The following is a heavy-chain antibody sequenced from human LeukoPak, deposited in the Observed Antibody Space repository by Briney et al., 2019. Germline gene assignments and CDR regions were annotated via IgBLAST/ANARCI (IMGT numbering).Heavy chain of an antibody. CDR1: GFTFSSYS. CDR2: ISSSSSYI. CDR3: ARVSVYSSGKAFDY. V-gene: IGHV3-21*01. J-gene: IGHJ4*02. Sequence: GGSLRLSCAASGFTFSSYSMNWVRQAPGKGLEWVSSISSSSSYIYYADSVKGRFTISRDNAENSLYPQMSSLRTEDTAVYYCARVSVYSSGKAFDYWGQGTLVTVSS. D-gene: IGHD6-19*01.